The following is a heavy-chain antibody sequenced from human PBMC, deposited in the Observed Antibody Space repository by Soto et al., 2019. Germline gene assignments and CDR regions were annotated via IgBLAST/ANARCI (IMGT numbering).Heavy chain of an antibody. CDR3: ARQKRINYHDSSGLIDY. V-gene: IGHV4-39*01. CDR2: IYYSGST. D-gene: IGHD3-22*01. Sequence: SETLSLTCTVSGGSISSSSCYWGWIRQPPGKGLEWIGSIYYSGSTYYNPSLKSRVTISVDTSKNQFSLKLSSVTAADTAVYYCARQKRINYHDSSGLIDYWGQGTLVTVSS. CDR1: GGSISSSSCY. J-gene: IGHJ4*02.